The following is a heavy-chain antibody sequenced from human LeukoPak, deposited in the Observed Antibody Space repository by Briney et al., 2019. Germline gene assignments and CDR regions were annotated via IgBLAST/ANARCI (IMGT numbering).Heavy chain of an antibody. CDR2: IIPIFGTA. V-gene: IGHV1-69*13. CDR1: GGTFSSYA. CDR3: ATNFVDTAMASDY. Sequence: ASVKVSCKASGGTFSSYATSWVRQAPGQGLEWVGGIIPIFGTANYAQKFQGRVTITADESTSTAYMELSSLRSEDTAVYYCATNFVDTAMASDYWGQGTLVTVSS. D-gene: IGHD5-18*01. J-gene: IGHJ4*02.